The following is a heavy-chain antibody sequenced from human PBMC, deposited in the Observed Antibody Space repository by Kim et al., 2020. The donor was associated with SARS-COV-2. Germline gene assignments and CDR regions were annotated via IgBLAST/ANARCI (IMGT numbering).Heavy chain of an antibody. D-gene: IGHD6-13*01. J-gene: IGHJ6*02. CDR3: ARDRGIAAAGRLSRHYGMDV. CDR2: IYYSGST. Sequence: SETLSLTCTVSGGSISSGGYYWSWIRQHPGKGLEWIGYIYYSGSTYYNPSLKSRVTISVDTSKNQFSLKLSSVTAADTAVYYCARDRGIAAAGRLSRHYGMDVWGQGTTVTVSS. V-gene: IGHV4-31*03. CDR1: GGSISSGGYY.